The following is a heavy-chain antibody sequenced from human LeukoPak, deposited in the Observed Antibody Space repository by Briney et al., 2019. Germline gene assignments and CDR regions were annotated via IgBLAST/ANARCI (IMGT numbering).Heavy chain of an antibody. CDR2: MFASGST. CDR1: GFSVSSNY. Sequence: GGSLRLSCTASGFSVSSNYMSWVRQAPGKGLEWVSVMFASGSTYYADSVKGRFTFSRDIFRNTLYLRLNSLRVEDTALYYCARGFVQTGYSSSSYVHWGQGTLVTVSS. CDR3: ARGFVQTGYSSSSYVH. D-gene: IGHD6-13*01. J-gene: IGHJ4*02. V-gene: IGHV3-66*01.